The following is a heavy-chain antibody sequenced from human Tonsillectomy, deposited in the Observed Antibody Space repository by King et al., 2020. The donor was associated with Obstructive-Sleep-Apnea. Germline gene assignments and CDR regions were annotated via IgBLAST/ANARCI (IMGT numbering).Heavy chain of an antibody. J-gene: IGHJ4*02. CDR1: GGSITSYY. V-gene: IGHV4-59*01. Sequence: VQLQESGPGLVKPSETLSLTCTVSGGSITSYYWSWIRQPPGKGLEWIGYIYYTGSANYNPSLKSRVTISVDTSNNQFSLRLSSVTAADTAVFYCAREWLGVDYWGQGTLVTVSS. CDR3: AREWLGVDY. CDR2: IYYTGSA. D-gene: IGHD6-19*01.